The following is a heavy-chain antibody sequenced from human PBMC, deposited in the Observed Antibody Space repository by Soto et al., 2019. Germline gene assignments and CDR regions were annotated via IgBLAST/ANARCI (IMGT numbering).Heavy chain of an antibody. CDR3: AVVLGGYDILTGHYNNWFDP. J-gene: IGHJ5*02. CDR2: IYPGDSDT. CDR1: GYSFTSYW. Sequence: GESLKISCKGSGYSFTSYWIGWVRQMPGKGLEWMGIIYPGDSDTRYSPSFQGQVTISANKSISTAYLQWSSLKASDTAMYYCAVVLGGYDILTGHYNNWFDPWGQGTLVTVAS. V-gene: IGHV5-51*01. D-gene: IGHD3-9*01.